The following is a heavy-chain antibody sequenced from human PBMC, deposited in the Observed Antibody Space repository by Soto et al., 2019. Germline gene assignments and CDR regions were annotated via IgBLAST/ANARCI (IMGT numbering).Heavy chain of an antibody. CDR2: IYHSGST. Sequence: QVQLQESGPGLVKPSGTLSLTSAVSGGSISSSNWWSWVRQPPRKGLEWIGEIYHSGSTNYNPSLKSRVTISVDKSKNQFSLKLSSVTAADTAVYYCARTTTVTTVSHWAENWFDPWGQGTLVTVSS. J-gene: IGHJ5*02. CDR1: GGSISSSNW. D-gene: IGHD4-17*01. CDR3: ARTTTVTTVSHWAENWFDP. V-gene: IGHV4-4*02.